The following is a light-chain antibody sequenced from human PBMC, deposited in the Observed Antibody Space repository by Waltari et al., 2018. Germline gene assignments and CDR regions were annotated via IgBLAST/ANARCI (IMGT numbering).Light chain of an antibody. V-gene: IGKV3-11*01. Sequence: EIVLTQSPATLSLSPGERATLSCRASQSVSSYLAWYQQKPGQAPRLLLYDASNRATGIPARFRGSGSGTDFTLTISSLEPEDFAVYYCQQRSNWPPWTFGQGTKVEIK. CDR3: QQRSNWPPWT. CDR1: QSVSSY. J-gene: IGKJ1*01. CDR2: DAS.